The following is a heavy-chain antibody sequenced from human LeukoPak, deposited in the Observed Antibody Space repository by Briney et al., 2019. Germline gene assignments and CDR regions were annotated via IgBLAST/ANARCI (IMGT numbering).Heavy chain of an antibody. CDR2: IRQDGGEK. CDR1: GFTFTDYW. Sequence: GGSLRLPCAVSGFTFTDYWMNWVRQAPGKGLEWVASIRQDGGEKSYVDSVKGRFTISRDNTKSSLYLQINSLRAEDTAVYYCARDGTAAGLYFDLWGQGTLVTVSS. CDR3: ARDGTAAGLYFDL. J-gene: IGHJ4*01. D-gene: IGHD6-13*01. V-gene: IGHV3-7*01.